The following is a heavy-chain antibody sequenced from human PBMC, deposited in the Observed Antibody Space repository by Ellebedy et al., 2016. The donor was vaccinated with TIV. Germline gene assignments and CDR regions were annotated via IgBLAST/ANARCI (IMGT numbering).Heavy chain of an antibody. J-gene: IGHJ4*02. CDR3: ARDVRLAAAGTFDY. Sequence: SVKVSXXASGGTFSSYAISWVRQAPGQGLEWMGRIIPILGIANYAQKFQGRVTITADKSTSTAYMELSSLRSEDTAVYYCARDVRLAAAGTFDYWGQGTLVTVSS. D-gene: IGHD6-13*01. CDR1: GGTFSSYA. CDR2: IIPILGIA. V-gene: IGHV1-69*04.